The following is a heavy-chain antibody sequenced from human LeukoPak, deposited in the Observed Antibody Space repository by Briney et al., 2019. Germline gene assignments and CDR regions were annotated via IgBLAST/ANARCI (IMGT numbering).Heavy chain of an antibody. D-gene: IGHD2-2*01. CDR1: GFTFSSYW. Sequence: GGSLRLSCAASGFTFSSYWMHWVRQAPGKGLVWVSRINTDGSSTSYADSVKGRFTISRDNAKNTLYLQMNSLRAEDTAVYYCAKFVVPAAGLHDYYYYYMDVWGKGTTVTVSS. CDR3: AKFVVPAAGLHDYYYYYMDV. J-gene: IGHJ6*03. CDR2: INTDGSST. V-gene: IGHV3-74*01.